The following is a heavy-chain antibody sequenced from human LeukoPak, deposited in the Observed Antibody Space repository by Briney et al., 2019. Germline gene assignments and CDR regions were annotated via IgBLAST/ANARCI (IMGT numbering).Heavy chain of an antibody. CDR1: GYTFTSYG. J-gene: IGHJ3*02. Sequence: GASVKVSCKASGYTFTSYGISWVRQAPGQGLEWMGWISAYNGNTNYAQKLQGRVTMTTDTSTSTAYMELRSLRSDDTAVYYCARDRIAARPTDAFDIWGQGTMVTVSS. CDR3: ARDRIAARPTDAFDI. V-gene: IGHV1-18*01. D-gene: IGHD6-6*01. CDR2: ISAYNGNT.